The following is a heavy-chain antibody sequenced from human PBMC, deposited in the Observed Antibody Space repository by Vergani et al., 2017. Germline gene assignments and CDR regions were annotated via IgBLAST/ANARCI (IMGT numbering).Heavy chain of an antibody. V-gene: IGHV4-39*01. CDR3: VRYAAGSSIRYYYFNTDV. Sequence: QLQLQESGPRLMKPSATLSLSCTVSGGSISGSSFYWGWIRQPPKKGLEWIAIVFSSGSTFSNPSLEVRVSIFVDTSKNQFSLRLTSVTAADTAVYYCVRYAAGSSIRYYYFNTDVWGQGTTVTVSS. D-gene: IGHD3-10*01. CDR1: GGSISGSSFY. CDR2: VFSSGST. J-gene: IGHJ6*02.